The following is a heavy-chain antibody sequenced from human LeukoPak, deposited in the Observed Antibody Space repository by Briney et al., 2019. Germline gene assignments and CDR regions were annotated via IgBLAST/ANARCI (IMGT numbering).Heavy chain of an antibody. Sequence: PGGSLRLSRAASGFTVSSNYMSWVRQAPGKGLEGVSVIYSGGSTYYADSVKGRFTISRDNSKNTLYLQMNSLRAEDTAVYYCARGLTDYYDFWSGYYTGIYFDYWGQGTLVTVSS. CDR3: ARGLTDYYDFWSGYYTGIYFDY. CDR2: IYSGGST. J-gene: IGHJ4*02. D-gene: IGHD3-3*01. CDR1: GFTVSSNY. V-gene: IGHV3-66*02.